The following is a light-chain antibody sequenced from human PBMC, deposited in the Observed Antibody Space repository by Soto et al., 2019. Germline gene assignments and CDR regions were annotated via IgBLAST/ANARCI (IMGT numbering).Light chain of an antibody. CDR2: GTS. J-gene: IGKJ3*01. Sequence: EIVLTQSPGTLSLSPGERATLSCRASQSVSSKYLAWYQQKPGQAPRVLIYGTSIRASGVPERFSGGGSGTDFSLTITRLEPEDFAVYYCQQYGSSLFTFGTGTKVDLK. CDR1: QSVSSKY. V-gene: IGKV3-20*01. CDR3: QQYGSSLFT.